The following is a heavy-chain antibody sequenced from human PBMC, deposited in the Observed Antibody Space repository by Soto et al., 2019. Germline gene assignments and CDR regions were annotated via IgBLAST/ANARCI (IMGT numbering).Heavy chain of an antibody. V-gene: IGHV1-24*01. CDR3: ATAKITTVTGGLDYYGLDG. J-gene: IGHJ6*02. CDR1: GYTLTELS. CDR2: FDPEDGET. D-gene: IGHD4-17*01. Sequence: ASVKVSCKVSGYTLTELSMHWVRQAPGKGLEWMGGFDPEDGETIYAQKFQGRVTMTEDTSTDTAYMELSSLRSEDTAVYYCATAKITTVTGGLDYYGLDGWGQGTTVTVSS.